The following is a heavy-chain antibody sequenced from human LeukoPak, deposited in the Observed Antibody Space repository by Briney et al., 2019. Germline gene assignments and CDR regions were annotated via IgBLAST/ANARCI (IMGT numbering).Heavy chain of an antibody. J-gene: IGHJ4*02. D-gene: IGHD1-26*01. CDR2: INPDSGGT. CDR1: GYSFSDYY. CDR3: ARHHGNSGTYYDY. V-gene: IGHV1-2*02. Sequence: ASVKVSCKTSGYSFSDYYIHWVRQAPGQGLEWMGWINPDSGGTNYAQKLQDRVTMTRDTSISTAYMEVSRLRSDDTAVYYCARHHGNSGTYYDYWGQGTLVTVSS.